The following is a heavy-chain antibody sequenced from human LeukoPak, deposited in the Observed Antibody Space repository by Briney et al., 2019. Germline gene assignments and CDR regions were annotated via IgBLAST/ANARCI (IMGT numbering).Heavy chain of an antibody. Sequence: GRSLRLSCAASGFTFSSYGMHWVRQAPGKGLEWVAVIWYDGSNKYYADSVKGRFTISRDNSKNTLYLQMNSLRAEDTAVYYCAKVSGGKGGYLDYWGQGTLVTVSS. CDR3: AKVSGGKGGYLDY. CDR1: GFTFSSYG. D-gene: IGHD3-10*01. J-gene: IGHJ4*02. V-gene: IGHV3-33*06. CDR2: IWYDGSNK.